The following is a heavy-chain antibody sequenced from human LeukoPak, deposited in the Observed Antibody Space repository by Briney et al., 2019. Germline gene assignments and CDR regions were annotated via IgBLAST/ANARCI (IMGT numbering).Heavy chain of an antibody. CDR1: VYTFTGYY. D-gene: IGHD6-19*01. CDR2: INPNSGCT. J-gene: IGHJ4*02. CDR3: ARDAPRFTAVAGTVDY. Sequence: ASVKVSCKASVYTFTGYYMHWVRQAPGQGLEWVGWINPNSGCTNYAQKFQGRVTMTRDTSISTAYMELSRLRSDDTAVYYCARDAPRFTAVAGTVDYWGQGTLVTVSS. V-gene: IGHV1-2*02.